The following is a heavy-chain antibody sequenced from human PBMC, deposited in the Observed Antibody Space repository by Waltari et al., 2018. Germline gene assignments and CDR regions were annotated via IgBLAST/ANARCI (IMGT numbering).Heavy chain of an antibody. CDR2: INPNSGDT. CDR1: GDTFTGYY. Sequence: QVPPLRSGAAVKNPGAPVRLSRKASGDTFTGYYIQGVRRAPGKGLEWMGRINPNSGDTNYAQKFQGRVTLTRDTSINTAYMELSSLKSDDTAVYYCARDLGSDYGNRDYWGQGTLVTVPS. D-gene: IGHD4-17*01. V-gene: IGHV1-2*06. J-gene: IGHJ4*02. CDR3: ARDLGSDYGNRDY.